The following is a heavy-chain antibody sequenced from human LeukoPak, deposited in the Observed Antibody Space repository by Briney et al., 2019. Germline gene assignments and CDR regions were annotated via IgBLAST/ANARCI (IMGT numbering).Heavy chain of an antibody. CDR2: ISGSGGST. Sequence: PGGSLRLSCAASGFTFSSYAMSWVRQAPGKGLEWVSAISGSGGSTYYADSVKGRFTISRDNSKNTLYLQMNSLRAEDTAVYYCAKDLERYFDWLSGDAFDIWAKGQWSPSLQ. CDR1: GFTFSSYA. V-gene: IGHV3-23*01. J-gene: IGHJ3*02. D-gene: IGHD3-9*01. CDR3: AKDLERYFDWLSGDAFDI.